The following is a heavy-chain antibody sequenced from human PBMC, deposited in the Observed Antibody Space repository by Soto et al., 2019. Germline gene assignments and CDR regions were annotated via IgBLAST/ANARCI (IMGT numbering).Heavy chain of an antibody. CDR3: ARVRWYSSGWYPRYFDY. CDR2: IYHSGST. CDR1: GYSISSGYY. Sequence: SETLSLTCAVSGYSISSGYYWGWIRQPPGKGLEWIGSIYHSGSTYYNPSLKSRVTISVDTSKNQFSLKLSSVTAADTAVYYCARVRWYSSGWYPRYFDYWGQGTLVTVSS. D-gene: IGHD6-19*01. J-gene: IGHJ4*02. V-gene: IGHV4-38-2*01.